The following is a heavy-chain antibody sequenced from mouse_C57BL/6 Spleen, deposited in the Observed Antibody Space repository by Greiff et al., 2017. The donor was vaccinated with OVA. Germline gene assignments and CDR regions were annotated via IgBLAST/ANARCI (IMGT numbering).Heavy chain of an antibody. J-gene: IGHJ1*03. CDR2: ISYDGSN. V-gene: IGHV3-6*01. CDR3: ARDLSDYYGSSNWYFDV. D-gene: IGHD1-1*01. CDR1: GYSITSGYY. Sequence: EVQVVESGPGLVKPSKSLSLTCSVTGYSITSGYYWNWIRQFPGNKLEWMGYISYDGSNNYNPSLKNRISITRDTSKNQFFLKLNSVTTEDTATYYCARDLSDYYGSSNWYFDVWGTGTTVTVSS.